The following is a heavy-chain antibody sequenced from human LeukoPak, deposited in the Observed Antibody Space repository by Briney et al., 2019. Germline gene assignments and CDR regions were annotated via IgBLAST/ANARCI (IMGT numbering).Heavy chain of an antibody. J-gene: IGHJ4*02. V-gene: IGHV3-23*01. CDR1: GFTFSSYA. CDR3: ARDARDGYGGNPFDY. D-gene: IGHD4-23*01. CDR2: IRGSGGTT. Sequence: PGGSLRLSCAASGFTFSSYAMYWVRQAPGKGLEWVSTIRGSGGTTYYADSVKGRFTISRDNSKNTLYLQMNSLRAEDTAVYYCARDARDGYGGNPFDYWGQGILVTVSS.